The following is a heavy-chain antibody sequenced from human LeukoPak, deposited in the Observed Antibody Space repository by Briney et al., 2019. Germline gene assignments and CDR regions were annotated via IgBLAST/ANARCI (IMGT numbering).Heavy chain of an antibody. J-gene: IGHJ4*02. V-gene: IGHV1-46*01. CDR1: GYTFTSFY. CDR3: ARVNYCSSTSCYWGLDY. Sequence: APVKVSCKASGYTFTSFYMYWVRQAPGQGLEWMGIINPSGGSTSYAQKFQGRVTMTRDTSTSTVYMELSSLRSEDTAVYYCARVNYCSSTSCYWGLDYWGQGTLVTVSS. CDR2: INPSGGST. D-gene: IGHD2-2*01.